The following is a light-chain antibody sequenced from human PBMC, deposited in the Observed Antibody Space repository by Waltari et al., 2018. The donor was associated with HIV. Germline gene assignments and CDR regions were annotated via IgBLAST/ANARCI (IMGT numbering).Light chain of an antibody. Sequence: IQMTQSPSSLSASVGDRVTITCRASQMISSYLNCYQQKPGRAHKLRIYGASTLQSRVPSRFSGSTSGTDFTLTISSLQPEDFATYHCQQTYSLPVTFGQGTKVDIK. CDR3: QQTYSLPVT. V-gene: IGKV1-39*01. CDR1: QMISSY. CDR2: GAS. J-gene: IGKJ2*01.